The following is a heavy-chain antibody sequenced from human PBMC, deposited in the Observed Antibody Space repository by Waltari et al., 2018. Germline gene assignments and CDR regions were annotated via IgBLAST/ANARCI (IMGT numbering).Heavy chain of an antibody. D-gene: IGHD3-10*01. V-gene: IGHV1-69*05. Sequence: QVQLVQSGAEVKKPGSSVKVSCKASGGTFSSYAISWVRQAPGPGLEWMGGIIPIFGTANYAQKFQGRVTITTDESTSTAYMELSSLRSEDTAVYYCARATMVRGVITNKFNWFDPWGQGTLVTVSS. CDR1: GGTFSSYA. CDR3: ARATMVRGVITNKFNWFDP. J-gene: IGHJ5*02. CDR2: IIPIFGTA.